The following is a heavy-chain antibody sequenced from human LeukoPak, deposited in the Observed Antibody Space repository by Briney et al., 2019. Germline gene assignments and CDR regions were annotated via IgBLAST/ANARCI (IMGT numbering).Heavy chain of an antibody. CDR2: IYYSGST. CDR3: ARGPDITMIRD. CDR1: GGCISSGGFY. J-gene: IGHJ4*02. Sequence: PSETLSLTCTFSGGCISSGGFYWSWIRQHPGKGLECIGYIYYSGSTYYNPSLKSRVTISVDTSKNQFSLKLSSVTAADTAVYYCARGPDITMIRDWGQGTLVTVSS. D-gene: IGHD3-22*01. V-gene: IGHV4-31*03.